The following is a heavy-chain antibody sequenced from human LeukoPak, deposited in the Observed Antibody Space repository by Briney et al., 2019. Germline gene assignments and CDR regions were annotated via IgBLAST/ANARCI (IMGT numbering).Heavy chain of an antibody. CDR2: IYYSGST. Sequence: SETLSLTCTVSGGSISSSSYYWGWIRQPPGKGLEWIGSIYYSGSTYYNPSLKSRVTISVDTSKNQFSLKLSSVTAADTAVYYCARTYSGSYRDAFDIWGQGTMVIVSS. V-gene: IGHV4-39*01. CDR1: GGSISSSSYY. CDR3: ARTYSGSYRDAFDI. J-gene: IGHJ3*02. D-gene: IGHD1-26*01.